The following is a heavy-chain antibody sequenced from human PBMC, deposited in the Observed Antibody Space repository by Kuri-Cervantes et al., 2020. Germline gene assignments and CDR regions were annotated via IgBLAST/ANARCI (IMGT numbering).Heavy chain of an antibody. CDR3: ARRHLSTGAFDI. CDR2: IYYSGST. CDR1: GSSISSSSYY. D-gene: IGHD5/OR15-5a*01. J-gene: IGHJ3*02. V-gene: IGHV4-39*07. Sequence: AETRSLTCTVAGSSISSSSYYWGWIRQPPGKGREWIGSIYYSGSTYYNPPLKSRVTISVDTSKNQFSLKLGSVTAAYTAVYYCARRHLSTGAFDIWGQGKMVTVSS.